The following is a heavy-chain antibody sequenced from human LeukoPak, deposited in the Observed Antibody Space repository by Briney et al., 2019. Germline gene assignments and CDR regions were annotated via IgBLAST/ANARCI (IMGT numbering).Heavy chain of an antibody. D-gene: IGHD3-22*01. Sequence: SETLSLTCTVSGASFNSDDQYWNWIRQSPGKGLEWIGSIHPSGMLYNNPSLESRVTMSRDTSKNQFSLNLNSVTAADTAVCFLSRGLDSRKLGYWGQGILVTVSS. V-gene: IGHV4-31*03. CDR3: SRGLDSRKLGY. J-gene: IGHJ4*02. CDR1: GASFNSDDQY. CDR2: IHPSGML.